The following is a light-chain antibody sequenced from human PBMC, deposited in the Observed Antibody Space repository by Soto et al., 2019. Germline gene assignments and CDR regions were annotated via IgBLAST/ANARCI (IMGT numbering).Light chain of an antibody. V-gene: IGKV1-39*01. CDR2: AAS. J-gene: IGKJ2*01. CDR3: QQSYSTLVYT. CDR1: QSISSY. Sequence: DIQMTQSPSSLSASVGDRVTITCRASQSISSYLNWYQQKPGKAPKLLIYAASSLQSGVPSRFSGSGSGTDFTLTISSLQPEDFATYYCQQSYSTLVYTFGQCTKLEIK.